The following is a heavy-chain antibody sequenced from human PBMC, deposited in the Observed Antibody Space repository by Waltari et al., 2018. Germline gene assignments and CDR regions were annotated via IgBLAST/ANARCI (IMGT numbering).Heavy chain of an antibody. Sequence: EVQLLESGGGLIQPGGSLRLSCVGSGFNFSTYPMAWVRQAPGRGLVWVSAISRSGVTTYYPDTRKGRVTISRDNSKNTLYLEVSSLRAEDTAVYYCARGINNGYSFDYWGLGTLVSVSS. V-gene: IGHV3-23*01. CDR1: GFNFSTYP. CDR2: ISRSGVTT. CDR3: ARGINNGYSFDY. D-gene: IGHD5-18*01. J-gene: IGHJ4*02.